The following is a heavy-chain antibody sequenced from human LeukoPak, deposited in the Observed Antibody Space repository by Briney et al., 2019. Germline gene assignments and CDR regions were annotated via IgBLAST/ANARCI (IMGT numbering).Heavy chain of an antibody. J-gene: IGHJ4*02. V-gene: IGHV3-30*04. CDR1: GFTFSSYA. CDR3: AREGWGGATAGLDY. Sequence: GGSLRLSCAASGFTFSSYAMFWVRQDPGKGLEWVASIPFDGRFQYYGDSVKGRFTISRDNSKNTLYLQMNSLRSEDTAVYYCAREGWGGATAGLDYWGQGTPVTVSS. D-gene: IGHD6-19*01. CDR2: IPFDGRFQ.